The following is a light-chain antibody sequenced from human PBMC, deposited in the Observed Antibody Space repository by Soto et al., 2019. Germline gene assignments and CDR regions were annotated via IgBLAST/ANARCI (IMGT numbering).Light chain of an antibody. CDR3: AAWDDSLSGSHV. V-gene: IGLV1-47*01. CDR1: NSNIGSNY. CDR2: RNN. Sequence: QCVLSHPLSASGSPGESLNISCSGSNSNIGSNYVYWYQQLPGTAPTLLIYRNNQRPSGVPDRFSGSKSGTSASLAISGLRSEDEADYYCAAWDDSLSGSHVFGTGTKVTVL. J-gene: IGLJ1*01.